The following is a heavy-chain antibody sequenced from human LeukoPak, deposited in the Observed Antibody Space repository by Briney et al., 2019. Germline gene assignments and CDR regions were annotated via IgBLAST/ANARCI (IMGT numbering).Heavy chain of an antibody. CDR3: AKVMGSGAVAEPFDY. V-gene: IGHV3-21*01. CDR2: ISGSSNYI. Sequence: GGSLRLSCAPSGFTFSDYTMNWVRLAPGKGLEWVSSISGSSNYIYYADSVKGRFTISRGNAKNSLYLQMNSLRVEDTAVYYCAKVMGSGAVAEPFDYWGQGTLVTVSS. CDR1: GFTFSDYT. D-gene: IGHD6-19*01. J-gene: IGHJ4*02.